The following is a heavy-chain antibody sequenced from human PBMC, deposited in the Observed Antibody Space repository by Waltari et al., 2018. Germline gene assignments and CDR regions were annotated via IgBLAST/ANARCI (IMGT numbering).Heavy chain of an antibody. CDR1: CWSFSGYY. Sequence: QVQLQQWCAVLLKPSETLSLTCAVYCWSFSGYYWSWIRQPPGKGLEWIGEINHSGSTNYNPSLKSRVTISVDTSKNQFSLKLSSVTAADTAVYYCASTYYGSGTPKGFDYWGQGTLVTVSS. D-gene: IGHD3-10*01. CDR3: ASTYYGSGTPKGFDY. CDR2: INHSGST. J-gene: IGHJ4*02. V-gene: IGHV4-34*01.